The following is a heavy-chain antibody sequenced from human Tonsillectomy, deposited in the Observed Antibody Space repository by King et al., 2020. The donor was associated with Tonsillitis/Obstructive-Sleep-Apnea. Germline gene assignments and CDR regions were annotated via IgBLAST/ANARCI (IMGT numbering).Heavy chain of an antibody. CDR3: AKDHESSGWPAFDP. J-gene: IGHJ5*02. V-gene: IGHV3-23*04. CDR1: GFTISSRA. D-gene: IGHD2-2*01. Sequence: EVQLVESGGGLVQPGGSLRISCAASGFTISSRAVSWVRQAPGQGLDWVSSITNNAGKTYYADSVMGRFTISRDESKNTLYLQMNSLRVEDTAVYYCAKDHESSGWPAFDPGGQGTLVTVSS. CDR2: ITNNAGKT.